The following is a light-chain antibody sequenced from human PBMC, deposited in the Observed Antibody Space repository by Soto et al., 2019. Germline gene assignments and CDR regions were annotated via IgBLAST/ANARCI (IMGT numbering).Light chain of an antibody. CDR2: DNN. CDR1: SSNIGNND. Sequence: QSVLTQPPSVSAAPGQTVTISCSGSSSNIGNNDVSWYQHLPGTAPKLLIYDNNKRPSGIPDRFSGTKSGTSATLGITGLQTGDEAEYYCGTWDSSLIAGLFGGGTKLTVL. CDR3: GTWDSSLIAGL. V-gene: IGLV1-51*01. J-gene: IGLJ2*01.